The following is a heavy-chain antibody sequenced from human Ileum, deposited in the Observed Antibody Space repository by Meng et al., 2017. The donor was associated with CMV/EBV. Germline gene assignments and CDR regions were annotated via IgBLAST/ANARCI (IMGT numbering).Heavy chain of an antibody. J-gene: IGHJ4*02. CDR1: GYIFTHYG. V-gene: IGHV1-18*01. Sequence: QVQLVQSEGEMTKPGDSVTVPCTTSGYIFTHYGISWVREAPGHALEWVGLISAYNGNTHYAQKFQDRLTMTTDKSTNTAYMELRSLTSDDTAFYYCARWGPIVPLANYWGQGTMVTVSS. CDR2: ISAYNGNT. CDR3: ARWGPIVPLANY. D-gene: IGHD3-16*01.